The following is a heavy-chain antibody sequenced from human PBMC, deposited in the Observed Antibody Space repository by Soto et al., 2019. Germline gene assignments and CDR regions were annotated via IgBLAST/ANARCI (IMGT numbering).Heavy chain of an antibody. J-gene: IGHJ5*02. CDR1: GGSVSSGSYY. CDR3: ASLSSICTNGVCYTGWFDP. Sequence: QVQLQESGPGLVKPSETLSLTCTVSGGSVSSGSYYWSWIRQPPGKGLEWIGYIYYSGSTNYNPSLKSRVTISVDTSKNQFSLKLSSVTAADTAVYYCASLSSICTNGVCYTGWFDPWGQGTLVTVSS. CDR2: IYYSGST. D-gene: IGHD2-8*01. V-gene: IGHV4-61*01.